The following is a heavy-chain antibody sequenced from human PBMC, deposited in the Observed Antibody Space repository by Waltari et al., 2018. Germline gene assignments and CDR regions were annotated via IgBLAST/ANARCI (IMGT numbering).Heavy chain of an antibody. Sequence: QVQLVQSGAEVKKPGSSVKVSCKASGGTFSSYAISWVRQAPGQGLEWMGGIIPIFGTANYAQKFQGRVTITADTSTDTAYMELSSLRSDDAAIYYCARRGRTTVTYYFDYWGQGTLVTVSS. CDR2: IIPIFGTA. D-gene: IGHD4-4*01. V-gene: IGHV1-69*14. CDR3: ARRGRTTVTYYFDY. CDR1: GGTFSSYA. J-gene: IGHJ4*02.